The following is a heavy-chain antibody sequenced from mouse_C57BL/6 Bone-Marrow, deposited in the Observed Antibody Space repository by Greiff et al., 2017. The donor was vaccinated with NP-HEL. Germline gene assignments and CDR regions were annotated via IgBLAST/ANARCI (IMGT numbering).Heavy chain of an antibody. V-gene: IGHV5-4*03. CDR1: GFTFSSYA. Sequence: EVKVEESGGGLVKPGGSLKLSCAASGFTFSSYAMSWVRQTPEKRLEWVATISDGGSYTYYPDNVKGRFTISRDNAKNNLYLQMSHLKSEDTAMYYCAKGGYDGGGYAMDYWGQGTSVTVSS. D-gene: IGHD2-14*01. CDR2: ISDGGSYT. J-gene: IGHJ4*01. CDR3: AKGGYDGGGYAMDY.